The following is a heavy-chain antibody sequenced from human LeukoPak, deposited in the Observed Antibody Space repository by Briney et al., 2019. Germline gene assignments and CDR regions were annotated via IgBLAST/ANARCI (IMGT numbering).Heavy chain of an antibody. V-gene: IGHV4-30-4*01. CDR2: IYYSGST. D-gene: IGHD3-9*01. Sequence: SETLSLTCTVSGCSISSGDYYWSWIRQPPGKGLEWIGYIYYSGSTYYNPSLKSRVTISVDTSKNQFSLKLSSVTAADTAVYYCARESLTSYYYYGMDVWGKGTTVTVSS. CDR1: GCSISSGDYY. J-gene: IGHJ6*04. CDR3: ARESLTSYYYYGMDV.